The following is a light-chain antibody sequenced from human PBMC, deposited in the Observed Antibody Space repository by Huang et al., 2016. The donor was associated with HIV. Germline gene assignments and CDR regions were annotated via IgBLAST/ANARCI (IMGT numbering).Light chain of an antibody. V-gene: IGKV2-28*01. Sequence: DVVMTQSPLSLPVTPGEPASISCRSSQSLLHSDGNNYFDWYLQKPGQSPQLLIYLCSNRAVGVPERFSGSGSGTDFTLKISRVEAEDVGVYYCMQGLRTPRTFGQGTRLEIK. J-gene: IGKJ2*01. CDR1: QSLLHSDGNNY. CDR2: LCS. CDR3: MQGLRTPRT.